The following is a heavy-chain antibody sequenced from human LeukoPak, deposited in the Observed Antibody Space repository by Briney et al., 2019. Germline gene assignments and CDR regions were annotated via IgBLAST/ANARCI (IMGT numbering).Heavy chain of an antibody. Sequence: PGGSLKLSCEASGFTFSGSAMHRVRQASGKGLEWLGHIKSKGNSHATAYAASLKGRFTISRDDSKNTAYLQSNNLETEDTAMYYCARQSGAAIPFVYWGQGTLVTVSS. CDR1: GFTFSGSA. J-gene: IGHJ4*02. CDR3: ARQSGAAIPFVY. V-gene: IGHV3-73*01. D-gene: IGHD2-2*02. CDR2: IKSKGNSHAT.